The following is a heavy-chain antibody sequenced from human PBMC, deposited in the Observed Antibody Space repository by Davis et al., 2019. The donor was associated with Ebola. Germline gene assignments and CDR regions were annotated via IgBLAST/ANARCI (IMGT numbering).Heavy chain of an antibody. D-gene: IGHD4-17*01. CDR3: TTTTVTIDY. J-gene: IGHJ4*02. Sequence: PGGSLRLSCAASGFTFSGSAMHWVRQASGKGLEWVGRIRSKANSYATAYAASVKGRFTISRDDSKNTAHLQMNSLKTEDTAVYYCTTTTVTIDYWGQGTLVTVSS. V-gene: IGHV3-73*01. CDR1: GFTFSGSA. CDR2: IRSKANSYAT.